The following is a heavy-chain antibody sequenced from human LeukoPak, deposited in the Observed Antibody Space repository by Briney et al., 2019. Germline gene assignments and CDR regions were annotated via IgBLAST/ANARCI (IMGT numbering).Heavy chain of an antibody. CDR3: ARGVVSSRYYGMDV. V-gene: IGHV4-34*01. Sequence: KPSETLSLTCAVYGGSFSGYYWSWIRQPPGKGLEWIGEINHSGSTNYNPSLKSRVTISVDTSKNQFSLKLSSVTAADTAVYHCARGVVSSRYYGMDVWGQGTTVTVSS. J-gene: IGHJ6*02. CDR1: GGSFSGYY. D-gene: IGHD6-13*01. CDR2: INHSGST.